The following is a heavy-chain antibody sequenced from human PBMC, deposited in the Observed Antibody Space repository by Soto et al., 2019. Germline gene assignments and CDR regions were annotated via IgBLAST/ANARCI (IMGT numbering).Heavy chain of an antibody. CDR1: GYTFTSYY. Sequence: RPPVKVSCKASGYTFTSYYMHWVRQAPGQGLEWMGIINPSGGSTSYAQKFQGRVTMTRDTSTSTVYMELSSLRSEDTAVYYCARAAKESIVVVPAAPDAFDIWGQGTMVTVS. J-gene: IGHJ3*02. V-gene: IGHV1-46*03. CDR3: ARAAKESIVVVPAAPDAFDI. CDR2: INPSGGST. D-gene: IGHD2-2*01.